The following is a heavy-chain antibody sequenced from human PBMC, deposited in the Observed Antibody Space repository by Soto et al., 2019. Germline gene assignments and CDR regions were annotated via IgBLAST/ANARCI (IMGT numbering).Heavy chain of an antibody. CDR2: IWYDGSNK. CDR3: ARDLREDWYLPFPSNFLDY. J-gene: IGHJ4*02. V-gene: IGHV3-33*01. Sequence: QVQLVESGGGVVQPGRSLRLSCAASGFTFSSYGMHWVRQAPGKGLEWVAVIWYDGSNKYYADSVKGRFTISRDNSKNALYLQMNSLRAEDTAVYYCARDLREDWYLPFPSNFLDYWGQGTLVTVSS. CDR1: GFTFSSYG. D-gene: IGHD3-9*01.